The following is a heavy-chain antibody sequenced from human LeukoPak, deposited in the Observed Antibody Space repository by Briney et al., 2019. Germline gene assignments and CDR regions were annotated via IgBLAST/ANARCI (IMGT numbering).Heavy chain of an antibody. D-gene: IGHD6-19*01. Sequence: GGSLRLSCVASGFTFSNYAMHWVRQAPGKGLEWVAVISYDGTNKYYADSVKGRFTISRDNSKNTLFLQMNSLRAEDTAVYYCAKGEGGDSGWYGDYWGQGTLVTVSS. CDR2: ISYDGTNK. J-gene: IGHJ4*02. CDR1: GFTFSNYA. CDR3: AKGEGGDSGWYGDY. V-gene: IGHV3-30*18.